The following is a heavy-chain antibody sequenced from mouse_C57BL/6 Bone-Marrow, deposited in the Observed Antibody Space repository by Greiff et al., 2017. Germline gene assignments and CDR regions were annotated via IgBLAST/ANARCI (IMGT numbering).Heavy chain of an antibody. CDR3: ERCAYYSNYLYYAMDY. D-gene: IGHD2-5*01. CDR1: GYTFTSYG. Sequence: QVQLQQSGAELARPGASVKLSCKASGYTFTSYGISWVKQRTGQGLEWIGEIYPRSGNTYYNEKFKGKATLTADKSSSTAYMELRSLTSEYSAVYFCERCAYYSNYLYYAMDYWGQGTSVTVSS. V-gene: IGHV1-81*01. CDR2: IYPRSGNT. J-gene: IGHJ4*01.